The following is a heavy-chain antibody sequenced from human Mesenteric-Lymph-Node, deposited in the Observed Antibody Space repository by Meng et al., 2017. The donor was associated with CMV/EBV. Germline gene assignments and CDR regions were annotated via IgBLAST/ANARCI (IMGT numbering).Heavy chain of an antibody. CDR1: GFTFSNYE. Sequence: GESLKISCAASGFTFSNYEMNWVRQAPGKGLEWVSYINFVGIATYYADSVKGRFTISRDNAKNSRYLQMTSLRPEDTAVYYCARGSSCHSWGQGTLVTVSS. CDR2: INFVGIAT. J-gene: IGHJ5*02. D-gene: IGHD6-13*01. V-gene: IGHV3-48*03. CDR3: ARGSSCHS.